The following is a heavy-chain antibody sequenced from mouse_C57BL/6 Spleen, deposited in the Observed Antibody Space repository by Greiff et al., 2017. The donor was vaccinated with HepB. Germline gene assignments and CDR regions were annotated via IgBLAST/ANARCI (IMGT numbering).Heavy chain of an antibody. Sequence: QVQLQQPGAVLVMPGASVKLSCKASGYTFTSYWMHWVKQRPGQGLEWIGEIDPSDSYTNYNQKFKGKSTLTVDKSSSTAYMQLSSLTSEDSAVYYCARGGLHNYYYAMDYWGQGTSVTVSS. CDR2: IDPSDSYT. CDR1: GYTFTSYW. V-gene: IGHV1-69*01. J-gene: IGHJ4*01. CDR3: ARGGLHNYYYAMDY. D-gene: IGHD2-4*01.